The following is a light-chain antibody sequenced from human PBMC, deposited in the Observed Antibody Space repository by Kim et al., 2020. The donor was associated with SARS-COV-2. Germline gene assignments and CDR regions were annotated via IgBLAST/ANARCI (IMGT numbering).Light chain of an antibody. J-gene: IGLJ3*02. Sequence: QPATLPCTGDNTNVSNQGAGWLQQHQGHPPKLLSYRNNNRPSGISERFSASRSGNTASLTITGLQPEDEADYYCSAWASSLSAWVFGGGTKLTVL. CDR2: RNN. CDR1: NTNVSNQG. CDR3: SAWASSLSAWV. V-gene: IGLV10-54*04.